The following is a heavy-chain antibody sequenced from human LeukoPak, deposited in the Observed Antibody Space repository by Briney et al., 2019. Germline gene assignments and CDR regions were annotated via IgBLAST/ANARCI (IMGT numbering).Heavy chain of an antibody. CDR1: GYIFTSYY. Sequence: ASVTVSFKASGYIFTSYYMHWVRQAPGQGLEWMGIINPSGGSTTYAQKFQGRVTMTRDTSTSTVYMELSSLRSEDTAVYYCAREEGLRYCTNGVCYGFDYWGQGTLVTVSS. CDR3: AREEGLRYCTNGVCYGFDY. CDR2: INPSGGST. J-gene: IGHJ4*02. D-gene: IGHD2-8*01. V-gene: IGHV1-46*01.